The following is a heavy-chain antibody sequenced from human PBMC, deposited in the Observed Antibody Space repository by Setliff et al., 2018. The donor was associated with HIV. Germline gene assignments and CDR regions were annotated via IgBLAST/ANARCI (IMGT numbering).Heavy chain of an antibody. D-gene: IGHD3-16*01. CDR3: ARARGSLGYINTFDL. CDR2: SSTSGCT. CDR1: GGSISSYY. V-gene: IGHV4-4*08. J-gene: IGHJ4*02. Sequence: SETLSLTCTVSGGSISSYYWSWIRKPPGKGLEWIGYSSTSGCTNCNPSLESRVTISIDTSKNQFSLNPNSVTAADTAVYYCARARGSLGYINTFDLWGQGSLVTVSS.